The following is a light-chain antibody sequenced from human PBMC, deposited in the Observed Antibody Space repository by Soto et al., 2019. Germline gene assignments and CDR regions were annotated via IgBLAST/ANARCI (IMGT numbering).Light chain of an antibody. Sequence: EIVLTQSPATLSLSPGERATLSCRASQSVSSFLAWYQQKPGQAPRLLIYDASNRATDTPARFSGSGSGTDFTLTISSLEPEDFAVYYCQQRSNWPLTFGGGTKVDIK. CDR2: DAS. V-gene: IGKV3-11*01. CDR3: QQRSNWPLT. J-gene: IGKJ4*01. CDR1: QSVSSF.